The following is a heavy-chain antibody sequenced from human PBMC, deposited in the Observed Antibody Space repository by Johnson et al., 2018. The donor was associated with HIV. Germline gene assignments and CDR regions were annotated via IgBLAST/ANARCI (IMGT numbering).Heavy chain of an antibody. V-gene: IGHV3-30*14. CDR3: TTTYALWFGEFYVLGDAFDI. J-gene: IGHJ3*02. CDR2: ISYDGSNK. D-gene: IGHD3-10*01. Sequence: QVQLVESGGGVVQPGRSLRLSCAASGFTFSAYAIHWVRQAPGKGLEWVAVISYDGSNKFYADSVKGRFTISRDNSNNTLYLQMNSLRAEDTALYYCTTTYALWFGEFYVLGDAFDIWGLGTMVTVSS. CDR1: GFTFSAYA.